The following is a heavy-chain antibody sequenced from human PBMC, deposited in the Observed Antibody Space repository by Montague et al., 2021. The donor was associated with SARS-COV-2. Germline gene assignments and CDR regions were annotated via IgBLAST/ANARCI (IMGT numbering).Heavy chain of an antibody. CDR2: ISVSRNYL. CDR1: EFTFSRFS. V-gene: IGHV3-21*06. CDR3: ARGNQFRIVGDTTEYHGFDI. Sequence: SLRLSCAASEFTFSRFSMHWVRQAPGQGLEWVSSISVSRNYLFYADSVKGRFTISRDNGKSSLYLQMNSLRPEDTAVYYCARGNQFRIVGDTTEYHGFDIWGQGTRVTVSS. J-gene: IGHJ3*02. D-gene: IGHD1-26*01.